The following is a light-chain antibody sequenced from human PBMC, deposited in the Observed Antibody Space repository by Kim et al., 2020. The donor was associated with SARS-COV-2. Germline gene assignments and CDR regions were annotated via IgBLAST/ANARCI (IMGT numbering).Light chain of an antibody. Sequence: VSSGQTASITCSGDKVGDKYACWYQQKPGQSPVVVIYQDTKRPSGIPERFSGSNSGNTATLTISGTQAMDEADYYCQAWDSSTDYVFGTGTKVTVL. CDR2: QDT. V-gene: IGLV3-1*01. J-gene: IGLJ1*01. CDR1: KVGDKY. CDR3: QAWDSSTDYV.